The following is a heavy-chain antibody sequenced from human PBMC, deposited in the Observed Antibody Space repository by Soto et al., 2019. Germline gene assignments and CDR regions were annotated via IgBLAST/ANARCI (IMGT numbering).Heavy chain of an antibody. CDR1: GFTFSSYA. CDR2: ISYDGSNK. CDR3: ARVRIQLWLNFDY. J-gene: IGHJ4*02. Sequence: GGSLRLSCAASGFTFSSYAMHWVRQAPGKGLEWVAVISYDGSNKYYADSVKGRFTISRDNSKNTLYLQMNSLRAEDTAVYYCARVRIQLWLNFDYWGQGTLVTVSS. D-gene: IGHD5-18*01. V-gene: IGHV3-30-3*01.